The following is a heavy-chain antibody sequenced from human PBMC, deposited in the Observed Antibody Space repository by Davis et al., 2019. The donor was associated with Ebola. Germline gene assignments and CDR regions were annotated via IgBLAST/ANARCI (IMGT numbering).Heavy chain of an antibody. CDR3: ASRGGRDYYDSSGPDAFDI. V-gene: IGHV4-59*08. CDR1: GGSISSYY. D-gene: IGHD3-22*01. Sequence: PSETLSLTCTVSGGSISSYYWSWIRQPPGKGLEWIGYIYYSGSTNYNPSLKSRVTISVDTSKNQFSLKLSSVTAADTAVYYCASRGGRDYYDSSGPDAFDIWGQGTMVTVSS. CDR2: IYYSGST. J-gene: IGHJ3*02.